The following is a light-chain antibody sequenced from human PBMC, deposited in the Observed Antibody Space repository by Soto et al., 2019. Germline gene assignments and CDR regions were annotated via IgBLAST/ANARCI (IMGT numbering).Light chain of an antibody. J-gene: IGKJ1*01. CDR1: QNVNDN. Sequence: EIVMTQSPATLSVSPGERATLSCRASQNVNDNLAWYHQKPGQAPRLLIYGASTRATGIPVRFSGSGSETDLTVTISSLQSEDFAVYYCQQYHYWLTFGQGTKVEIK. CDR3: QQYHYWLT. V-gene: IGKV3-15*01. CDR2: GAS.